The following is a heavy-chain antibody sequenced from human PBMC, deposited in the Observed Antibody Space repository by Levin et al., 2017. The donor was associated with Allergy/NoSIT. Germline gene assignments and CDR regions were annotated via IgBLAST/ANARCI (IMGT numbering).Heavy chain of an antibody. CDR3: AKDRGGVAAAGTPWFDP. CDR1: GFTFSSYG. J-gene: IGHJ5*02. Sequence: GGSLRLSCAASGFTFSSYGMHWVRQAPGKGLEWVAVISYDGSNKYYADSVKGRFTISRDNSKNTLYLQMNSLRAEDTAVYYCAKDRGGVAAAGTPWFDPWGQGTLVTVSS. D-gene: IGHD6-13*01. V-gene: IGHV3-30*18. CDR2: ISYDGSNK.